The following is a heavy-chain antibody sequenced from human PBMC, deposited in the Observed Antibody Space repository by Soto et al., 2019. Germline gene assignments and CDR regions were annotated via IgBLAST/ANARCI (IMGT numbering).Heavy chain of an antibody. D-gene: IGHD2-15*01. CDR2: ISGSGGST. J-gene: IGHJ4*02. Sequence: PGGSLRLSCAASGFTFSSYAMSWVRQAPGKGLEWVSAISGSGGSTYYADSVKGRFTISRDNSKNTLYLQMNSLRAEDTAVYYCAKTYSKDTRGPPVGYWGQGTLVTVSS. V-gene: IGHV3-23*01. CDR1: GFTFSSYA. CDR3: AKTYSKDTRGPPVGY.